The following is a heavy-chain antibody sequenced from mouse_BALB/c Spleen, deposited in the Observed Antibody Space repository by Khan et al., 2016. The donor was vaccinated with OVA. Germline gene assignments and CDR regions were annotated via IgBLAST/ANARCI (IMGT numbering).Heavy chain of an antibody. CDR1: GFTFSTYG. CDR3: ARLAYYYDGEGFAY. V-gene: IGHV5-6*01. Sequence: EVQLVESGGDVVKPGGSLKLSCAASGFTFSTYGMSWVRQTPDKRLEWVATVSTGGHYTYYPDTVKERFTISRDNAKNTLYLQMSSLKSEDTAMFYCARLAYYYDGEGFAYWGQGTLVTVSA. CDR2: VSTGGHYT. D-gene: IGHD1-1*01. J-gene: IGHJ3*01.